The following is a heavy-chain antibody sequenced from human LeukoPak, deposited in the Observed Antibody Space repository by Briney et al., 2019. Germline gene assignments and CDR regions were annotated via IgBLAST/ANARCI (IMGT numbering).Heavy chain of an antibody. V-gene: IGHV1-2*02. CDR2: INPNSGDT. J-gene: IGHJ4*02. CDR3: ARDRTLYEGFDY. Sequence: ASVKVSCKASGYTFTGYYMHWVRQAPGQGLEWMGWINPNSGDTNYAQRFQGRVTMTRDTSITTAHMELSRLRSDDTAVYFCARDRTLYEGFDYWGQGALVTVSS. D-gene: IGHD2-2*02. CDR1: GYTFTGYY.